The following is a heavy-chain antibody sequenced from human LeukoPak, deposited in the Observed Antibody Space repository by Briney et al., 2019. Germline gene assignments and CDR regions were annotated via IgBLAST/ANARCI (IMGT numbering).Heavy chain of an antibody. Sequence: PGGSLRLSCAASGFTFSSYAMRWVRQAPGKGLEWVSAISPSSGTFYADSVKGRFTISRDNSKNTLYLQMHSLRAEDTAVYYCARPQSSSGYYWPFDDWGQGTLVTVSS. CDR2: ISPSSGT. CDR1: GFTFSSYA. CDR3: ARPQSSSGYYWPFDD. D-gene: IGHD3-22*01. J-gene: IGHJ4*02. V-gene: IGHV3-23*01.